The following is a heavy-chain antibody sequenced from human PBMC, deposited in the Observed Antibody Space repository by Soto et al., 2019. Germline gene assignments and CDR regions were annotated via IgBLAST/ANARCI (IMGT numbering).Heavy chain of an antibody. CDR3: ARDQEALEAAAGEYYYYYGMDV. V-gene: IGHV4-31*03. D-gene: IGHD6-13*01. J-gene: IGHJ6*02. Sequence: SETLSLTCTVSGGSISSGGYYWSWIRQHPGKGLEWIGYIYYSGSTYYNPSLKSRVTISVDTSKNQFSLKLSSVTAADTAVYYCARDQEALEAAAGEYYYYYGMDVWGQGTTVTVSS. CDR1: GGSISSGGYY. CDR2: IYYSGST.